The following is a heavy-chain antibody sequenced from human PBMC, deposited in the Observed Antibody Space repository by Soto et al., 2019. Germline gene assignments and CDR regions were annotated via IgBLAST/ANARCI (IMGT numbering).Heavy chain of an antibody. J-gene: IGHJ3*02. D-gene: IGHD3-3*01. Sequence: QVQLLESGPGLVKPSETLSLTCTVSGGSVNNYYWTWIRQFPGKGLEWIGYINENGRTNYNPSLEGRLTISIDTSGNQFSLRLSSVTAADTAIYYCVRDRGRVSALDIWGQGTKVTVSS. V-gene: IGHV4-59*02. CDR2: INENGRT. CDR1: GGSVNNYY. CDR3: VRDRGRVSALDI.